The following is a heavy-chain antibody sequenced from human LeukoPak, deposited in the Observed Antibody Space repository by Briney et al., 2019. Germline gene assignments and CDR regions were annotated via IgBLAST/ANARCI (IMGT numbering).Heavy chain of an antibody. CDR3: AAPYYDFWSGPTPDYGMDV. Sequence: ASVKVSCKASGYTFTGYYMHWVRQAPGQGLEWMGWINPNSGGTNYAQKFQGRVTMTRDMSTSTAYMELSSLRSEDTAVYYCAAPYYDFWSGPTPDYGMDVWGQGTTVTVSS. J-gene: IGHJ6*02. CDR2: INPNSGGT. D-gene: IGHD3-3*01. CDR1: GYTFTGYY. V-gene: IGHV1-2*02.